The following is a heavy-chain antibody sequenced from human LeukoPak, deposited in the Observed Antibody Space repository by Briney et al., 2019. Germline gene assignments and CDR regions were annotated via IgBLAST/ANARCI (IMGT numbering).Heavy chain of an antibody. V-gene: IGHV3-30*06. J-gene: IGHJ5*02. Sequence: PGGSLRLSCEVTGVSLSSYGMHWVRQAPGKGLEWVAWLSYDETSKSTAASLKGRFAISKDISKNTLFLDMDSLTPEDTAVYYCAAAGLGVARWLDTWGQGTLVIVSS. CDR3: AAAGLGVARWLDT. CDR1: GVSLSSYG. D-gene: IGHD3-10*01. CDR2: LSYDETSK.